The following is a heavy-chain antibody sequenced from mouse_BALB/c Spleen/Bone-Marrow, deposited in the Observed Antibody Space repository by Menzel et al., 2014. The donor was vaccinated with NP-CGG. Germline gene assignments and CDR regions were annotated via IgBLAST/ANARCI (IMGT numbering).Heavy chain of an antibody. J-gene: IGHJ3*01. CDR1: GYTFTSYW. CDR2: IDPSDSYT. D-gene: IGHD2-9*01. Sequence: QVQLQQSGVEFVKPGASVKLSCKASGYTFTSYWMHWVKQRPGQGLEWIGEIDPSDSYTKYNQNFKGKATLTVDKSSSTAYMQLSSLTSEDSAVYYCARTYYGYDWFAYWGQGTLVTVSA. V-gene: IGHV1-69*02. CDR3: ARTYYGYDWFAY.